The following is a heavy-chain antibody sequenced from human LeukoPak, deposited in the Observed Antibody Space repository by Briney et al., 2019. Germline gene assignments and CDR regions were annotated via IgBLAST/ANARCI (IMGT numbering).Heavy chain of an antibody. CDR3: ARSGSGYDFDF. CDR1: GYTFTRYY. V-gene: IGHV1-46*01. D-gene: IGHD5-12*01. J-gene: IGHJ4*02. CDR2: INPSGGST. Sequence: ASVKVSCKASGYTFTRYYIHWVRQAPGQGLEWMGIINPSGGSTSYAQKFQGSVTMTRDTSTSTVYMELSSLRSEDTAVYYCARSGSGYDFDFWGQGTLVTVSS.